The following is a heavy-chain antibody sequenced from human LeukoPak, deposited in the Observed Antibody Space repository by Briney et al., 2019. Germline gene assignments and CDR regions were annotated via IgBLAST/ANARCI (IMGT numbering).Heavy chain of an antibody. CDR1: GGTFSSYA. V-gene: IGHV1-69*13. CDR3: ARDAGYNWNYDYYYYMDV. J-gene: IGHJ6*03. Sequence: GASVKVSCKASGGTFSSYAISWVRQAPGQGLEWMGGIIPIFGTANYAQKFQGRVTITADESTSTAYMELSSLRSEDTAVYYCARDAGYNWNYDYYYYMDVWGKGTTVTVSS. D-gene: IGHD1-20*01. CDR2: IIPIFGTA.